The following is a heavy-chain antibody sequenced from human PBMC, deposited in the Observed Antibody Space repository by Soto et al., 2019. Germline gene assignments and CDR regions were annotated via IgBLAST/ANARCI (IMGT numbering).Heavy chain of an antibody. CDR2: IYYSGST. Sequence: NPSETLSLTCTVSGGSISSSSYYWGWIRQPPGKGLEWIGSIYYSGSTYYNPSLKSRVTISVDTSKNQFSLKLSSVTAADTAVYYCATNLDYYDSSGYSSFDYWGQGTLVTV. CDR3: ATNLDYYDSSGYSSFDY. D-gene: IGHD3-22*01. CDR1: GGSISSSSYY. V-gene: IGHV4-39*01. J-gene: IGHJ4*02.